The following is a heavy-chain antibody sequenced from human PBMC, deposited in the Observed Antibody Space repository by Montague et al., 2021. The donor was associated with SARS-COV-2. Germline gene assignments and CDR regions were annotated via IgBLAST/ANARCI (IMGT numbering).Heavy chain of an antibody. D-gene: IGHD3-10*01. V-gene: IGHV4-34*12. CDR1: GGSFSGYS. Sequence: SETLSLTCAVYGGSFSGYSRTWIRQPPGKALDWNGEIIHSGSTNYNPSLKSRVTISVDTSKNQFSLKLSSVTAADTAVYYCARVRYYGSGTSLGMDVWGQGTTVTVSS. CDR3: ARVRYYGSGTSLGMDV. CDR2: IIHSGST. J-gene: IGHJ6*02.